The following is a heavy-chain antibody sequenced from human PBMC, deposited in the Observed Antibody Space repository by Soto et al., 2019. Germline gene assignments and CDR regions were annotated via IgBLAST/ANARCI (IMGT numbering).Heavy chain of an antibody. CDR2: IYYSGST. J-gene: IGHJ6*01. D-gene: IGHD6-13*01. V-gene: IGHV4-39*01. Sequence: SELLSLTCTVSGGSISSRSYYWGRIRQPPGKGLEWIGSIYYSGSTYYNPPLKSRVTISVDTSKNQFSLKLSSVTAADTAVYYCARHTAAGYYYGMDVWGQGTTVTLSS. CDR1: GGSISSRSYY. CDR3: ARHTAAGYYYGMDV.